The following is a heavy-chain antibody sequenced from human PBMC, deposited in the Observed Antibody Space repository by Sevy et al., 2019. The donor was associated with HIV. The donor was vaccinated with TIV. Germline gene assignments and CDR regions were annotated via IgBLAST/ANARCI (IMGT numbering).Heavy chain of an antibody. V-gene: IGHV3-7*01. CDR2: IKQDGTGE. J-gene: IGHJ4*02. CDR3: ARGSGWLTDY. Sequence: GGSLRLSCAVSGFTFSRHYMTWFRQAPGKGLEWVANIKQDGTGEYYVDSVKGRFTISRDNAKNSLYLQMNSLRAEDTAVYYCARGSGWLTDYWGQGTLVTVSS. D-gene: IGHD6-19*01. CDR1: GFTFSRHY.